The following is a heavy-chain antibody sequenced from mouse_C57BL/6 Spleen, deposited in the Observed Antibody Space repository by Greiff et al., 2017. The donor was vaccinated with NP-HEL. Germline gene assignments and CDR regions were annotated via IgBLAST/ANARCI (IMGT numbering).Heavy chain of an antibody. Sequence: QVQLQQSGAELVKPGASVKISCKASGYAFSSYWMNWVKQRPGKGLEWIGQIYPGDGDTNYNGKFKGKATLTADKSSSTAYMQLSSLTSEDSAVYFCARHAPDYYGSSPSYWYFDVWGTGTTVTVSS. CDR3: ARHAPDYYGSSPSYWYFDV. J-gene: IGHJ1*03. V-gene: IGHV1-80*01. CDR1: GYAFSSYW. D-gene: IGHD1-1*01. CDR2: IYPGDGDT.